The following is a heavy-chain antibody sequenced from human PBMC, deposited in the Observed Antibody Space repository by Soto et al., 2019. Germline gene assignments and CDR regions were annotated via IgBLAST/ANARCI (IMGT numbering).Heavy chain of an antibody. Sequence: VQLEQSGAEVKKPGSSVKVSCKAPGDTFNNYGISWVRQAPGQGLEWMGGIIPISGVPNYAQRFQDRLTIDADKSRNIAYMQLSSLRTEDTAIYYCARDKKWQELIRGMDFYFYGLDVWGQGTTVIVPS. V-gene: IGHV1-69*17. J-gene: IGHJ6*02. CDR2: IIPISGVP. CDR3: ARDKKWQELIRGMDFYFYGLDV. D-gene: IGHD5-12*01. CDR1: GDTFNNYG.